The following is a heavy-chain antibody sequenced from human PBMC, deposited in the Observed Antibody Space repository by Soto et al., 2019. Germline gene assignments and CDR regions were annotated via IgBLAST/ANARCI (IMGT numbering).Heavy chain of an antibody. J-gene: IGHJ6*02. D-gene: IGHD3-10*01. Sequence: GGSLRLSCVASGFTLSSFGMHWVRQAPGKGLEWVAVISYDGSKQYYADSVKGRFTVSRDNSKNTLYLQVNSLRTEDTAVYSCVKDRGNYFGSGTSTTFYNALDVWGRGTTVTVSS. CDR1: GFTLSSFG. CDR2: ISYDGSKQ. CDR3: VKDRGNYFGSGTSTTFYNALDV. V-gene: IGHV3-30*18.